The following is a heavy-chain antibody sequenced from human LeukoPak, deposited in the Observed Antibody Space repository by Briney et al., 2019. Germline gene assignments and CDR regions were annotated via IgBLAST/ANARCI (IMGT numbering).Heavy chain of an antibody. J-gene: IGHJ3*02. Sequence: SVKVSCKAFGGTFSSYAISWVRQAPGQGLEWMGGIIPIFGTANYAQKFQGRVTITTDESTSTAYMELSSLRSEDTAVYYCARHLEGGSGSNAFDIWGQGTMVTVSS. CDR3: ARHLEGGSGSNAFDI. CDR2: IIPIFGTA. CDR1: GGTFSSYA. V-gene: IGHV1-69*05. D-gene: IGHD3-10*01.